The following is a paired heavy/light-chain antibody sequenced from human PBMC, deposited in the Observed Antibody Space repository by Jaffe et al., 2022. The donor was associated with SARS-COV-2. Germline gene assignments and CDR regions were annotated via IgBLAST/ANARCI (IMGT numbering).Heavy chain of an antibody. V-gene: IGHV1-18*01. Sequence: QVQLVQSGAEVKKPGASVKVSCKASGYTFRSYGISWVRQAPGQGLEWMGWISAYNGNTNYAQKFQGRVTMTTDRSTSTGYMEVRSLRSDDTAVYYCARGGGGDSGNYYMDVWGKGTTVTVSS. CDR3: ARGGGGDSGNYYMDV. CDR1: GYTFRSYG. CDR2: ISAYNGNT. D-gene: IGHD2-21*02. J-gene: IGHJ6*03.
Light chain of an antibody. CDR3: QQRSNWP. CDR1: QSISSY. Sequence: EIVLTQSPATLSLSPGDRATLSCRASQSISSYLAWYQQRPGQAPRLLIYDASNRAPGIPARFSGSGSGTDFTLTISSLEPEDFAVYYCQQRSNWPFGPGTKVDIK. CDR2: DAS. J-gene: IGKJ3*01. V-gene: IGKV3-11*01.